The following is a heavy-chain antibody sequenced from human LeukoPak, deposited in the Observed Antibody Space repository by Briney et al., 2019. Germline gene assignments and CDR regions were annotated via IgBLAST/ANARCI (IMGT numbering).Heavy chain of an antibody. CDR1: GDSISTDY. CDR2: INYSGSS. Sequence: PSETLSLTCIVSGDSISTDYWSWIRQPPGKGLEWIGYINYSGSSEYNPSLKSRITISVDRSKNEISLKMRSVTAADTAVYYCARLDCISDTCYNYWARGALVTVSS. CDR3: ARLDCISDTCYNY. D-gene: IGHD2-21*01. J-gene: IGHJ4*02. V-gene: IGHV4-59*08.